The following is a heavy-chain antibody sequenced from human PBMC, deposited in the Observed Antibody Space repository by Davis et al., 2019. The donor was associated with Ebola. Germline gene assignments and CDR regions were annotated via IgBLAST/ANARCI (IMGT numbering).Heavy chain of an antibody. CDR1: GGTFSSYA. Sequence: SVKVSCKASGGTFSSYAISWVRQAPGQGLEWMGGIIPIFGTANYAQKFQGRVTITADESTSTAYMELSSLRSEDTAVYYCAREVEERDRVGKREYCSSTSCSDSHPYYYYGMDVWGQGTTVTVSS. D-gene: IGHD2-2*01. J-gene: IGHJ6*02. CDR3: AREVEERDRVGKREYCSSTSCSDSHPYYYYGMDV. V-gene: IGHV1-69*13. CDR2: IIPIFGTA.